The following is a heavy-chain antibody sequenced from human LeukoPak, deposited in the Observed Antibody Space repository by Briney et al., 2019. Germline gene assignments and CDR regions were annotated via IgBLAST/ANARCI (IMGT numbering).Heavy chain of an antibody. CDR3: ARGRVAKIVVVHSFQYGTDV. J-gene: IGHJ6*02. V-gene: IGHV4-34*01. D-gene: IGHD3-22*01. CDR2: INDYTGNT. CDR1: GGSFTDYF. Sequence: PSETLSLTCDVFGGSFTDYFWTWIRQSPGKGLEWIGEINDYTGNTNYNPSLNSRVSISLEKSKNQFSLELRSATAADTAVYYCARGRVAKIVVVHSFQYGTDVWGQGTTVTVSS.